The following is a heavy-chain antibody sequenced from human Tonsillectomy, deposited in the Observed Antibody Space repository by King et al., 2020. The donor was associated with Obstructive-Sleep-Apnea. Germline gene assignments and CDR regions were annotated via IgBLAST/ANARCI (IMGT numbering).Heavy chain of an antibody. CDR1: GFIFSTYA. J-gene: IGHJ6*02. V-gene: IGHV3-30*04. CDR2: ISYDGSNK. CDR3: ARDSFGMDV. Sequence: VQLVESGGGVVQPGRSLRLSCAASGFIFSTYAMHWVRQAPGKGLEWVAVISYDGSNKYYADSVKGRFTISRDNSKNTLYLQMNSLRAEDTAVYYCARDSFGMDVWRQGTTVTVSS.